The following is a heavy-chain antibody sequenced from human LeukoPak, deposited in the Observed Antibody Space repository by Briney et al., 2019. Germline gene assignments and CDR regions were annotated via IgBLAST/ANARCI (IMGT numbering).Heavy chain of an antibody. Sequence: PSETLSLTCTVSGSSLSGYYWTWIRQPPGKGLEWIGYVYNSGNVNYNPSLRSRVTISLDTSKDQFSLKLSSVTAADTVIYYCARGDSHLHSSGYYYYWGQGTLVTVSS. D-gene: IGHD3-22*01. CDR1: GSSLSGYY. CDR2: VYNSGNV. J-gene: IGHJ4*02. CDR3: ARGDSHLHSSGYYYY. V-gene: IGHV4-59*01.